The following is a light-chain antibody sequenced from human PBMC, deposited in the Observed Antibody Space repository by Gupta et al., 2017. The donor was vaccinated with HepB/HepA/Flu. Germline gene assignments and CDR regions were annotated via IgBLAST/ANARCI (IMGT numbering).Light chain of an antibody. Sequence: DIVMTQSPDSLTVSLGERATINCKSSQNVLNYLAWYQRKPGQPPRLIIYWAYTREYGVPDRFSGRGVGTDFTLTINNRQDEDVAVYYCQQYYSTLSFGHGTKLEIK. CDR1: QNVLNY. J-gene: IGKJ2*01. V-gene: IGKV4-1*01. CDR2: WAY. CDR3: QQYYSTLS.